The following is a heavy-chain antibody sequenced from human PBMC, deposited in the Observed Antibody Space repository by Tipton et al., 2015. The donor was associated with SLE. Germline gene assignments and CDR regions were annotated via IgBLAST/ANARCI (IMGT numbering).Heavy chain of an antibody. V-gene: IGHV4-59*11. D-gene: IGHD3-10*01. Sequence: TLSLTCTVSGDTISDHYWSWIRQPPGKGLEWIGYISYSGSTNYSHSLKSRVTISLDTSKTHFSLKLRSVTAADTAVYYCARHRRITLLRGLILPYWGQGTPVTVSS. CDR2: ISYSGST. J-gene: IGHJ4*02. CDR3: ARHRRITLLRGLILPY. CDR1: GDTISDHY.